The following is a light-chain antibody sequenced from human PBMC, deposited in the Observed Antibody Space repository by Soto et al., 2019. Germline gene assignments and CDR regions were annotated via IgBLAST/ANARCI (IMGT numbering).Light chain of an antibody. CDR1: QSIDRY. V-gene: IGKV1-39*01. J-gene: IGKJ2*01. CDR2: AAS. Sequence: DIQMTQSPSSLSAPVGDTVTITCRASQSIDRYLNWYQQKPGKAPKLLIYAASILESGVPSRFSGIGSGTDFALTISSLQPEDFVIYYCQQSFNSPYTFGQGTKVEIK. CDR3: QQSFNSPYT.